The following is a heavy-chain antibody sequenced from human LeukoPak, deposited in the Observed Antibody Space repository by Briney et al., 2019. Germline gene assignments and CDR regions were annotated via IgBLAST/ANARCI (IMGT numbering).Heavy chain of an antibody. CDR1: GFTVSSNY. CDR3: TTDRYYDNSELQFQH. D-gene: IGHD3-22*01. Sequence: PGGSLRLSCVASGFTVSSNYMSWVRQAPGKGLEWLGRIKRETDGGTIDYAAPVKGRFTISRDDSRNTLYLQMDSLKIEDTAVYYCTTDRYYDNSELQFQHWGQGTLVTVSS. V-gene: IGHV3-15*01. CDR2: IKRETDGGTI. J-gene: IGHJ1*01.